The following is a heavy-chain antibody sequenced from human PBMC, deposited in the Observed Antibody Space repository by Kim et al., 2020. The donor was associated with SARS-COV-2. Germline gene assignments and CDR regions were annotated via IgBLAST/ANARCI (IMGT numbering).Heavy chain of an antibody. CDR1: GGSISSGDYY. V-gene: IGHV4-30-4*01. CDR3: ARFRQSVVPAAMYFDY. J-gene: IGHJ4*02. CDR2: IYYSGST. D-gene: IGHD2-2*01. Sequence: SETLSLTCTVSGGSISSGDYYWSWIRQPPGKGLEWIGYIYYSGSTYYNPSLKSRVTISVDTSRNQFSLKLRSVTAADTVVYYCARFRQSVVPAAMYFDYWGQGTLVTVSS.